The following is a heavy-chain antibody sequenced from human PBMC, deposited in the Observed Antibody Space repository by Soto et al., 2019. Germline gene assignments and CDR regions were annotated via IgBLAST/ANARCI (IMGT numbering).Heavy chain of an antibody. Sequence: QVQLVESGGGVVQPGRSLRLSCAASGFTFSSYGMHWVRQAPGKGLEWVAFIWYDGSNKYYADSVKGRFTISRDNSKNTLYLQMNSLRAEDTAVYYCARDRRVAVAGTSDYWGQGTLVTVSS. CDR3: ARDRRVAVAGTSDY. V-gene: IGHV3-33*01. CDR1: GFTFSSYG. J-gene: IGHJ4*02. D-gene: IGHD6-19*01. CDR2: IWYDGSNK.